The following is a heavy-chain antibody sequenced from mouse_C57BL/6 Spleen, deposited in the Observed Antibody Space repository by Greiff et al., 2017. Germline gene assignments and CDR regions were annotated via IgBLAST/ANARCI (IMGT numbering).Heavy chain of an antibody. CDR1: GFTFSDYY. CDR2: ISNGGGST. CDR3: ARLTGSYYFDY. D-gene: IGHD4-1*01. Sequence: DVKLVESGGGLVQPGGSLKLSCAASGFTFSDYYMYWVRQTPEKRLEWVAYISNGGGSTYYPDTVKGRFTISRDNAKNTLYLQMSRLKSEDTAMYYCARLTGSYYFDYWGQGTTLTVSS. J-gene: IGHJ2*01. V-gene: IGHV5-12*01.